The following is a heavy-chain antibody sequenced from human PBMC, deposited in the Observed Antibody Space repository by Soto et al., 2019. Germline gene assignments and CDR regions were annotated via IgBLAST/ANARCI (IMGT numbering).Heavy chain of an antibody. D-gene: IGHD5-18*01. CDR2: ISYDGSNK. Sequence: QVQLVESGGGVVQPGRSLRLSCAASGFTFSSYGMHWVRQAPGKGLEWVAVISYDGSNKYYADSVKGRFTISRDNSKNTLYLQMNSLRAEDTAVYYCAKGDTAMALDYWGQGSLFSVSS. V-gene: IGHV3-30*18. CDR3: AKGDTAMALDY. CDR1: GFTFSSYG. J-gene: IGHJ4*02.